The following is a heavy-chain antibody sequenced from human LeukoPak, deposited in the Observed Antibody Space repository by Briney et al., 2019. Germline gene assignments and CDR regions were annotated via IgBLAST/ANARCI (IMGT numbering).Heavy chain of an antibody. J-gene: IGHJ5*02. CDR3: ARALPRRYCTNGVCYPCFDP. CDR2: MNPNSGNT. CDR1: GYTFTSYD. V-gene: IGHV1-8*01. D-gene: IGHD2-8*01. Sequence: ASVKVSCKASGYTFTSYDINWVRQATGQGLEWMGWMNPNSGNTGYAQKFQGRVTMTRNTSISTAYMELSSLRSEDTAVYYCARALPRRYCTNGVCYPCFDPWGQGTLVTVSS.